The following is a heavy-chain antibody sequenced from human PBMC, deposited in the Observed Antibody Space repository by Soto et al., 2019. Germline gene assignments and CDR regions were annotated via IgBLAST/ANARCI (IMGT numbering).Heavy chain of an antibody. V-gene: IGHV3-30*18. CDR1: GFTFNIHG. CDR3: AKDRAFDY. J-gene: IGHJ4*02. Sequence: GSLRLSCAASGFTFNIHGMHWVRQAPGKGLEWVAAISYDGSYKYYTDSVKGRFTISRDYSMNTLYLQMNSLRAEDTAVYYCAKDRAFDYWGQGTLVTVSS. CDR2: ISYDGSYK.